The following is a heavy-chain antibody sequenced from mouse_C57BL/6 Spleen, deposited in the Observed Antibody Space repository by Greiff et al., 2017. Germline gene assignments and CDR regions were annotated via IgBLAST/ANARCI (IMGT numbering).Heavy chain of an antibody. CDR2: ISYDGSN. Sequence: VQLKESGPGLVKPSQSLSLTCSVTGYSITSGYYWNWIRQFPGNKLEWMGYISYDGSNNYNPSLKNRISITRDTSKNQFFLKLNSVTTEDTATXYWARTSLHFDYWGQGTTLTVSS. CDR3: ARTSLHFDY. J-gene: IGHJ2*01. CDR1: GYSITSGYY. V-gene: IGHV3-6*01.